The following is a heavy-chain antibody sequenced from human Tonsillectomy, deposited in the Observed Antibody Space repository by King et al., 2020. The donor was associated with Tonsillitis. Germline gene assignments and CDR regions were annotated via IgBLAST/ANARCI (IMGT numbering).Heavy chain of an antibody. CDR2: IYWDDDK. Sequence: ITLKESGPTLVKPTQTLTLTCTFSGFSLSTTGVGVGWIRQPPGKALEWLALIYWDDDKRYSPSLKTRLTITKDTSKNQVVLTMTSMDPVDTATFYCAQTWDGDFVHWGQGTLVTVSS. J-gene: IGHJ5*02. CDR1: GFSLSTTGVG. D-gene: IGHD4-17*01. CDR3: AQTWDGDFVH. V-gene: IGHV2-5*02.